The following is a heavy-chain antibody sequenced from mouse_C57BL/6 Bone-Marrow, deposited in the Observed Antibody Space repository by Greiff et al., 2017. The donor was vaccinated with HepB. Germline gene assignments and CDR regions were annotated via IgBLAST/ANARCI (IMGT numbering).Heavy chain of an antibody. CDR1: GYSITSGYY. CDR3: AELRWDY. J-gene: IGHJ4*01. D-gene: IGHD1-1*01. Sequence: EVQLLESGPGLVKPSQSLSLTCSVTGYSITSGYYWNWIRQFPGNKLEWMGYISYDGSNNYNPSLKNRISITRDTSKNQFFLKLNSVTTEDTATYYCAELRWDYWGQGTSVTVSS. V-gene: IGHV3-6*01. CDR2: ISYDGSN.